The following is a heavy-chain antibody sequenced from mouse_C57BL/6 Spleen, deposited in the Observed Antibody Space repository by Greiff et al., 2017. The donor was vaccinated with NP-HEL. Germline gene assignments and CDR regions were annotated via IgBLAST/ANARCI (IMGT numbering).Heavy chain of an antibody. CDR1: GYTFTSYW. J-gene: IGHJ3*01. D-gene: IGHD1-1*01. V-gene: IGHV1-64*01. Sequence: QVQLQQPGAELVKPGASVKLSCKASGYTFTSYWMHWVKQRPGQGLEWIGMIHPNSGSTNYNEKFKSKATLTVDKSSSTAYMQLSSLTSEDSAVYYCARDSHYYGSSAWFAYWGQGTLVTVSA. CDR3: ARDSHYYGSSAWFAY. CDR2: IHPNSGST.